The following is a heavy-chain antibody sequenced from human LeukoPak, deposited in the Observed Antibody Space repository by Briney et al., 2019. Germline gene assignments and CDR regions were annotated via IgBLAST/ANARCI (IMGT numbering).Heavy chain of an antibody. J-gene: IGHJ4*02. CDR2: ISSDGGYK. V-gene: IGHV3-30*04. Sequence: PGRSLRLSCAASGFSFKNYPIHWVRQAPGKGLEWVAVISSDGGYKYYADSVKGRFTISRDNSEHTLELQMNSLRAEDTAVYYCARGGVLVMLRIDYWGQGALVTVSS. CDR1: GFSFKNYP. CDR3: ARGGVLVMLRIDY. D-gene: IGHD3-16*01.